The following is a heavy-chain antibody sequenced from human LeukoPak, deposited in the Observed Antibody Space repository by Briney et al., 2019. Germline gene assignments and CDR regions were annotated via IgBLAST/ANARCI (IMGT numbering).Heavy chain of an antibody. J-gene: IGHJ1*01. CDR1: GSTFSRYW. D-gene: IGHD3-22*01. CDR2: IKSDGST. CDR3: ARAPAEIGGYYPEYFRH. Sequence: PGGSLRLSSAASGSTFSRYWMHWVRQAPGKGLVWVSRIKSDGSTNYADSVKGRFTTSRDNAKNTLPLQMNSLRAEDTGVYYCARAPAEIGGYYPEYFRHWGQGTLVTVSS. V-gene: IGHV3-74*01.